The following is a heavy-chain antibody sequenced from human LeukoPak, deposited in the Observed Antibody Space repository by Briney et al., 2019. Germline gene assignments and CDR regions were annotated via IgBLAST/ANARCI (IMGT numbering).Heavy chain of an antibody. Sequence: PGGSLRLSCAASGFTFSSYAMSWVRQAPGKGLEWVSAISGSGGSTYYADSVKGRFTISRDNSKNTLYLQMNSLRAEDTAVYYCAKGQGITIFGVDQLYYFDYWGQGTLVTVSS. CDR2: ISGSGGST. D-gene: IGHD3-3*01. CDR1: GFTFSSYA. V-gene: IGHV3-23*01. CDR3: AKGQGITIFGVDQLYYFDY. J-gene: IGHJ4*02.